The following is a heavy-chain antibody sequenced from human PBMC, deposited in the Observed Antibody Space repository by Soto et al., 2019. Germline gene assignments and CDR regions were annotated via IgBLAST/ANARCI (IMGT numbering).Heavy chain of an antibody. CDR1: GGTFSSYA. V-gene: IGHV1-69*01. Sequence: QVQLVQSGAEVKKPGSSVKVSCKASGGTFSSYAISWVRQAPGQGLEWMGGIIPIFGTANYAQKFQDRVTITADESTSTAYMELSSLRSEDTAVYYCARSEKRDYYDSSGYYPTPYFDYWGQGTLVTVSS. J-gene: IGHJ4*02. CDR3: ARSEKRDYYDSSGYYPTPYFDY. D-gene: IGHD3-22*01. CDR2: IIPIFGTA.